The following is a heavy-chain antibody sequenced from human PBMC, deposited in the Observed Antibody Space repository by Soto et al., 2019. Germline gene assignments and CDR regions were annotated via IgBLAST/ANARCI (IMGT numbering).Heavy chain of an antibody. CDR1: GFMFGTSG. CDR2: IWLDGSER. CDR3: ARDASGTTSFLVS. J-gene: IGHJ5*01. Sequence: QAQLVESGGGVVQPGRSLRLPCEASGFMFGTSGMHWVRQAPGKGLEWVSGIWLDGSERHYADSVKGRFTISRDNAKNTVFLQMNSLRVEDTAVYFCARDASGTTSFLVSWGQGTLVTVSS. V-gene: IGHV3-33*01. D-gene: IGHD1-1*01.